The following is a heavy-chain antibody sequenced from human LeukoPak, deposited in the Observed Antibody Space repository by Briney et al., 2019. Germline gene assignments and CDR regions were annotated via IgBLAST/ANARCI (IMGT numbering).Heavy chain of an antibody. CDR2: IKQDGSEK. V-gene: IGHV3-7*01. CDR1: GFTFSNYA. CDR3: ARRSGYYWDAFDI. D-gene: IGHD3-22*01. J-gene: IGHJ3*02. Sequence: GGSLRLSCAASGFTFSNYAMSWVRQAPGKGLEWVANIKQDGSEKYNVDSVKGRFTISRDNAKNSLYLQMNSLRAEDTAVYYCARRSGYYWDAFDIWGQGTMVTVSS.